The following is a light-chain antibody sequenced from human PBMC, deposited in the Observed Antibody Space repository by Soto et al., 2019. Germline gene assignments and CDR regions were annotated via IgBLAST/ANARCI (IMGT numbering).Light chain of an antibody. CDR2: GAS. J-gene: IGKJ5*01. CDR3: QQYNNWPPVT. Sequence: EIVMTQSPVTLSVSPGERVTLSCRASQSVSNNLAWYQQKSGQAPRPLIYGASTRVTGIPARFSGSGSGTEFTITISSLQSEDFAIYYCQQYNNWPPVTFGQGTRLDLK. V-gene: IGKV3-15*01. CDR1: QSVSNN.